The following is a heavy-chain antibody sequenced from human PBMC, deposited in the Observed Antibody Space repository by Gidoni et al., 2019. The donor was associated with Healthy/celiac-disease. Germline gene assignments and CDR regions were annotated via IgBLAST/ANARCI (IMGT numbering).Heavy chain of an antibody. CDR2: IYYSGST. CDR1: GGSISSYY. CDR3: ARDRQDSSGWGGWFDP. J-gene: IGHJ5*02. D-gene: IGHD6-19*01. Sequence: QVQLQESGPGLVKPSETLSLTCTVSGGSISSYYWSWIRQPPGKGLEWIGYIYYSGSTNYNPSLKSRVTISVDTSKNQFSLKLSSVTAADTAVYYCARDRQDSSGWGGWFDPWGQGTLVTVSS. V-gene: IGHV4-59*01.